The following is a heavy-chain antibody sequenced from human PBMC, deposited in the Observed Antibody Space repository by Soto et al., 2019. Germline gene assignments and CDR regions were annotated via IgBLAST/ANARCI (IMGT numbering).Heavy chain of an antibody. D-gene: IGHD2-15*01. V-gene: IGHV1-18*01. Sequence: QVQLVQSGAEVKKPGASVKVSCKASGYTFTSYGISWVRQAPGQGLEWRGWISAYNGNTIYAQKLQGRVTITTDTSTSTASMELRSLRSDDTAGYSCASELRVGVTPPYYFDSWGQGTLVTVSS. CDR1: GYTFTSYG. CDR2: ISAYNGNT. CDR3: ASELRVGVTPPYYFDS. J-gene: IGHJ4*02.